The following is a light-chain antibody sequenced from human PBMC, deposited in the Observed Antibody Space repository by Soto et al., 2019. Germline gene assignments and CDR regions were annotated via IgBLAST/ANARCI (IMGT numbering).Light chain of an antibody. J-gene: IGKJ1*01. CDR3: QQYKSSWT. CDR2: KVS. CDR1: RIIDTW. V-gene: IGKV1-5*03. Sequence: DIQMTQSPSTLSASVGDRVTITCRASRIIDTWLAWYQQKPGKAPKVLISKVSNLEIVVPSRFSGSGSGTEFTLTISSLQPDDFATYYCQQYKSSWTFGQGTKVDIK.